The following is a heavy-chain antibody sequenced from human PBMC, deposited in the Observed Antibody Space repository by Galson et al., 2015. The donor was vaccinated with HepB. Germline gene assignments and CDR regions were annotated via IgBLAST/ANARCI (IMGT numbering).Heavy chain of an antibody. CDR1: GFTFSNYN. J-gene: IGHJ1*01. D-gene: IGHD3-22*01. CDR2: ISSSSGTI. V-gene: IGHV3-48*02. CDR3: ARGGIPITMRGCFQD. Sequence: SLILAGAASGFTFSNYNMNWVRQAPGKGLEWVSYISSSSGTIHYADSVKGRFTISRANAKNSLYLQMNSLRDEDTAVYYCARGGIPITMRGCFQDWGQGTLVTVSS.